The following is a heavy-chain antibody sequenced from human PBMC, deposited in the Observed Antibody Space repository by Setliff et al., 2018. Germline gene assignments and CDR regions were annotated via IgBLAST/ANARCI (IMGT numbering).Heavy chain of an antibody. CDR2: INAGNGNT. J-gene: IGHJ4*02. V-gene: IGHV1-3*01. D-gene: IGHD3-3*01. Sequence: ASVKVSCKASGYTFTGYYMHWVRQAPGQRLEWMGWINAGNGNTKYSQKFQGRVTITRNTSISTAYMELSSLRSEDTAVYYCARAQSWSGGPYYFDNWGQGTLVTVSS. CDR1: GYTFTGYY. CDR3: ARAQSWSGGPYYFDN.